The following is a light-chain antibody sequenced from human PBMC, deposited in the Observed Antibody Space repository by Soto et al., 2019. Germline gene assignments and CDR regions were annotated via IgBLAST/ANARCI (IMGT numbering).Light chain of an antibody. CDR1: QSVSGSY. V-gene: IGKV3-20*01. Sequence: EIGLTQSPGTLSFSPGERATLSCRASQSVSGSYLAWYQQKPGQAPRLFIYGTSSRATGIPDRFSGSGSGTDFTLTISRLEPEDFAVYYCQHYGSPLTFGGGTKVDI. CDR3: QHYGSPLT. CDR2: GTS. J-gene: IGKJ4*01.